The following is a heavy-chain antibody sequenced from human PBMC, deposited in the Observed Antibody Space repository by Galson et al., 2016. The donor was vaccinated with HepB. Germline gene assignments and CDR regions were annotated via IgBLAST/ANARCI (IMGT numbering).Heavy chain of an antibody. CDR2: VSTSGSATTM. J-gene: IGHJ4*02. CDR3: ARDIGDCSSGTCYSDYLDY. D-gene: IGHD2-15*01. V-gene: IGHV3-48*03. Sequence: SLRLSCAASEFTFSSYEMNWARQAPGKGLEWVSYVSTSGSATTMFYADSVKGRFTISRDNSKNTLFLQMSSLRAEDSAVYYCARDIGDCSSGTCYSDYLDYWGQGTLVAVSS. CDR1: EFTFSSYE.